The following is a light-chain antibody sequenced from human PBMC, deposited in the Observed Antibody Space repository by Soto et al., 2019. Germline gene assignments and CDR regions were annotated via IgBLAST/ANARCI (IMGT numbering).Light chain of an antibody. CDR3: AAWDGSLNGVV. CDR2: SND. Sequence: QSVLTQAPSASGSPGQRVTISCSGSSSNIGSYAVNWYQQLPGTAPKLLIYSNDQRPSGVPARFSGSKSGTSASLAISGLQSEDEADYYCAAWDGSLNGVVFGGGTQLTVL. J-gene: IGLJ2*01. V-gene: IGLV1-44*01. CDR1: SSNIGSYA.